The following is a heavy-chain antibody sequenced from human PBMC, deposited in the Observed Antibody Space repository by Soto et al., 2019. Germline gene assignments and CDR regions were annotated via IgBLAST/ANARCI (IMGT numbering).Heavy chain of an antibody. J-gene: IGHJ4*02. D-gene: IGHD3-9*01. Sequence: SETLSLTCTVSGGSISSSSYYWGWIRQPPGKGLEWIGSIYYSGSTYYNPSLKSRVTISVDTSKNQFSLKLSSVTAADTAVYYCARAYDDILTGYYSHPFDYWGQGTLVTVSS. CDR1: GGSISSSSYY. CDR2: IYYSGST. V-gene: IGHV4-39*07. CDR3: ARAYDDILTGYYSHPFDY.